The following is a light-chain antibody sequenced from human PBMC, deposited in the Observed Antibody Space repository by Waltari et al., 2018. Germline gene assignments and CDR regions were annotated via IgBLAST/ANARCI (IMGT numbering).Light chain of an antibody. CDR2: TAS. CDR1: QCISNS. Sequence: DIQMTQSPSSLSASVGDRVTLTCRASQCISNSLSWYQQKPVKAPRPLIYTASNLQSGVPSRFSGSGSGTDFTLTISSLQHEDFATYYCQQSYNTPPYTFGQGTQVEIK. CDR3: QQSYNTPPYT. V-gene: IGKV1-39*01. J-gene: IGKJ2*01.